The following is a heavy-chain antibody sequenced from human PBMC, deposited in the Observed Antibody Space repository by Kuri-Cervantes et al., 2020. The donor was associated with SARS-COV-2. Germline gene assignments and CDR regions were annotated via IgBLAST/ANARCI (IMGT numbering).Heavy chain of an antibody. CDR1: GFTFSGHW. CDR2: INPDGSYT. Sequence: GESLKISCAASGFTFSGHWTHWVRQAPGKGLEWVSRINPDGSYTNNADSVKGRFTLSRDNAKNMLFLQMNSLRAEDTAVYYCLSDGDHWNFDYWGQGTLVTVSS. J-gene: IGHJ4*02. CDR3: LSDGDHWNFDY. V-gene: IGHV3-74*01. D-gene: IGHD1-1*01.